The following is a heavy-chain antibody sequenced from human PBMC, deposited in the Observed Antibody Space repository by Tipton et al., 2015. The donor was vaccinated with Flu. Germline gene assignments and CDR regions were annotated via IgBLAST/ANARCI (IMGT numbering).Heavy chain of an antibody. CDR2: IKEDGSEK. D-gene: IGHD3-3*01. V-gene: IGHV3-7*03. Sequence: GSLRLSCAASGFTFDFYWMTWVRQAPGKGLEWVANIKEDGSEKYHVDSVKGRFTISRDNAKNSLYLQMNSLRAEDTAVYYCARVPEWLGYGFDIWGQGTLVAVSS. CDR1: GFTFDFYW. CDR3: ARVPEWLGYGFDI. J-gene: IGHJ3*02.